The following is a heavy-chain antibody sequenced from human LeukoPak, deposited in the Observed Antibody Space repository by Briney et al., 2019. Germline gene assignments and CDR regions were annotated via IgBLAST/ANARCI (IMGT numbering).Heavy chain of an antibody. V-gene: IGHV3-21*01. J-gene: IGHJ4*02. CDR2: ISSSSSYI. CDR1: GFTFSSYS. Sequence: KLWGSLRLSCAASGFTFSSYSMNWVRQAPGKGLEWVSSISSSSSYIYYADSVKGRFTISRDNAKNSLYLQMNSLRAEDTAVYYCARAGSAAAYFDYWGQGTLVTVSS. CDR3: ARAGSAAAYFDY. D-gene: IGHD6-25*01.